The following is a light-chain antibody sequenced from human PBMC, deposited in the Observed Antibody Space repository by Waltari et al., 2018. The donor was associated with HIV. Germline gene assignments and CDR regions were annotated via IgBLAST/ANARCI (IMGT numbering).Light chain of an antibody. CDR2: SKD. Sequence: QSVLTQPPSASGTPGQRVTISCPGSSSNTGSDAVTWYQQSPGTAPKVLIYSKDQRPSGVPDRFSGSKSGTSASLAINGLQSEDEADYYCVVWDARLNGLVFGGGTKLTVL. J-gene: IGLJ2*01. V-gene: IGLV1-44*01. CDR3: VVWDARLNGLV. CDR1: SSNTGSDA.